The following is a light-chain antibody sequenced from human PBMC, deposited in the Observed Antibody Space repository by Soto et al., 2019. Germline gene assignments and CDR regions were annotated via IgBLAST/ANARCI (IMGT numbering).Light chain of an antibody. V-gene: IGKV3-20*01. CDR1: QSVTSRY. Sequence: ELVLTQSPGTLSLSPGERATLSCRASQSVTSRYLAWYQHKPGQAPRPLIYGTSNRATGIPDRFSGSGSGTDFSLTIPSLEPEDFEVYYCQRYSSSPSWTFGQGTKVEIK. J-gene: IGKJ1*01. CDR3: QRYSSSPSWT. CDR2: GTS.